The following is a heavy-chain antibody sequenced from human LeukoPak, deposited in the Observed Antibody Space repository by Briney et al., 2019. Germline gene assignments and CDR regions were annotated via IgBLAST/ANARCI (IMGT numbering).Heavy chain of an antibody. J-gene: IGHJ4*02. CDR1: AYDFTGYH. D-gene: IGHD5-24*01. CDR3: AKDRDGADRIIL. V-gene: IGHV1-2*06. Sequence: AASVKVSCKVVAYDFTGYHIHWVRQAPGQGPEWMGRLNPNTGHAVYAFKFQGRVTITRDTSTNTAYMEVARLTSDDTALYYCAKDRDGADRIILWGQGTLVTVSS. CDR2: LNPNTGHA.